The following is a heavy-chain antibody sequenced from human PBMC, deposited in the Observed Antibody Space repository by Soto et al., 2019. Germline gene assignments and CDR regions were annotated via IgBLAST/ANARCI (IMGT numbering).Heavy chain of an antibody. J-gene: IGHJ6*02. CDR2: INPKSGDT. CDR1: EYTFIGFH. Sequence: QVQLVQSGAEVKKPGASVKVSCEASEYTFIGFHLHWVRQAPGQGLEWMGWINPKSGDTKYAQKFQGRVTLPRYTSISTGYMELSRLESNDTAVYYCAKGLWTVGHCTGGSCYVGMDVWGQGTTVTVSS. CDR3: AKGLWTVGHCTGGSCYVGMDV. V-gene: IGHV1-2*02. D-gene: IGHD2-15*01.